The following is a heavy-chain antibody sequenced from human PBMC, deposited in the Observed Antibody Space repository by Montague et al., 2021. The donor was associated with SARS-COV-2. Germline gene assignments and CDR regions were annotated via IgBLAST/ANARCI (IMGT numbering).Heavy chain of an antibody. Sequence: SETLSLTCTVSGGSISSYYWSWIRQPPGKGLEWIGYIYYNGSTNYNPSLKSRATISVDTSKNQFSLKLSSVTAADTAVYYCARVFPRWLQFDPYFDYWGQGTLVTVSS. CDR1: GGSISSYY. V-gene: IGHV4-59*01. J-gene: IGHJ4*02. CDR2: IYYNGST. D-gene: IGHD5-24*01. CDR3: ARVFPRWLQFDPYFDY.